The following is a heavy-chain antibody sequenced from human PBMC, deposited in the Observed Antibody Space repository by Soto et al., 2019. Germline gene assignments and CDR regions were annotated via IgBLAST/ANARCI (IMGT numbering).Heavy chain of an antibody. CDR3: TTGSTPVYFDY. D-gene: IGHD6-19*01. J-gene: IGHJ4*02. CDR1: GFTFSGSA. Sequence: EVQLVESGGGLVQPGGSLKLSCAASGFTFSGSAMHWVRQASGKGLEWVGRIRSKANSYATAYAASVKGRFTISRDDSKNTAYLQMNSLKTEDTAVYCCTTGSTPVYFDYWGQGTLVTVSS. V-gene: IGHV3-73*02. CDR2: IRSKANSYAT.